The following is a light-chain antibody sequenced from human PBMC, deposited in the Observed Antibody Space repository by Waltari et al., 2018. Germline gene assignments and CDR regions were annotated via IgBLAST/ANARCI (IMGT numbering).Light chain of an antibody. J-gene: IGKJ2*02. Sequence: EIVLTQSPATLSLSPGERATLSCRASQSVSRHLAWYQQKPGQAPRLLIYDASSRATGIPARFSGSGSGTDFTLTISSLEPEDFAVYYCQQRYNFGTFGQGTELEIK. V-gene: IGKV3-11*01. CDR2: DAS. CDR1: QSVSRH. CDR3: QQRYNFGT.